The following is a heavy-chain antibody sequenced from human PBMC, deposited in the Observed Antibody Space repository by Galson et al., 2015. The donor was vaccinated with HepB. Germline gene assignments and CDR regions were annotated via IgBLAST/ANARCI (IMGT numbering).Heavy chain of an antibody. CDR1: GFAFSNFG. CDR3: AQGYDSSGYYFAPYFAY. Sequence: SLRLSCAASGFAFSNFGMHWVRQAPGKGLEWVAVISYDGSNKYYADSVKGRFTISRDNSKNTLYLQMNSLRAEDTAVYYCAQGYDSSGYYFAPYFAYWGQGSLVTVSS. V-gene: IGHV3-30*03. J-gene: IGHJ4*02. D-gene: IGHD3-22*01. CDR2: ISYDGSNK.